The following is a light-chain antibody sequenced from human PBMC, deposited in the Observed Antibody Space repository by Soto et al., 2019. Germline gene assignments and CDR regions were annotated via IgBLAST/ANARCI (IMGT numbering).Light chain of an antibody. CDR2: AAS. Sequence: EIVLTQSPGTLSLSPGERATLSCRASQSISSNYLAWYQHKPGQGPRLLIYAASSRATGIPDRFSGSGSGTDFTLTISRLEPDDFALYYCQKYCSAFTFGPGTKVDIK. V-gene: IGKV3-20*01. J-gene: IGKJ3*01. CDR3: QKYCSAFT. CDR1: QSISSNY.